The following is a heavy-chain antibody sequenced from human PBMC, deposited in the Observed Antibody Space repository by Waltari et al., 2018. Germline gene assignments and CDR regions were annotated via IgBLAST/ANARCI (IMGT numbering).Heavy chain of an antibody. Sequence: QVQLQESGPGLVKPSQTLSLTCTVSGGSISSGSYYWSWIRQPAGKGLEWIGYIYTSGSTNYNPSLKSRVTISVDTSKNQFSLKLSSVTAADTAVYYCARIVVVPTSGRGVDIWGQGTMVTVSS. V-gene: IGHV4-61*09. CDR1: GGSISSGSYY. CDR2: IYTSGST. D-gene: IGHD3-22*01. CDR3: ARIVVVPTSGRGVDI. J-gene: IGHJ3*02.